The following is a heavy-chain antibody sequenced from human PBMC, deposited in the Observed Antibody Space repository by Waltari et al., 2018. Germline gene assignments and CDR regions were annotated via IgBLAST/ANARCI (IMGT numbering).Heavy chain of an antibody. CDR1: GYTFISYS. J-gene: IGHJ4*02. D-gene: IGHD1-1*01. CDR2: INVGNGDT. Sequence: QVQLVQSGTEVKKPGATVKVSCKPSGYTFISYSMHWVRQAPGQRPEWMGWINVGNGDTKYSQECQGRVTITSDTFARTTDMEVRSLRSEDMAVYFCARGSRRPFFDWWGQGTLVSVSS. CDR3: ARGSRRPFFDW. V-gene: IGHV1-3*03.